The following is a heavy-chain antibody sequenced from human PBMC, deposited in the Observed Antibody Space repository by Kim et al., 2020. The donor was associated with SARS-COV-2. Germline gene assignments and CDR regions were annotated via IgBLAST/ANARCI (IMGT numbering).Heavy chain of an antibody. D-gene: IGHD2-21*01. Sequence: GGSLRLSCAASGFTFSSYEMNWVRQAPGKGREWVSYISSSGRTIYYADSVKGRFTISRDNAKNALYLQMNSLRAEDTAVYYCARDSLWGFDIWGQGTMVTVSS. CDR1: GFTFSSYE. J-gene: IGHJ3*02. CDR2: ISSSGRTI. CDR3: ARDSLWGFDI. V-gene: IGHV3-48*03.